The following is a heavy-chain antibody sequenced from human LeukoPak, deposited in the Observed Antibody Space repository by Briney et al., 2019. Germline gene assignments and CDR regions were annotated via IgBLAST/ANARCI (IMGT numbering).Heavy chain of an antibody. D-gene: IGHD6-6*01. CDR2: ISSRGGYI. CDR1: GFTFSTYS. Sequence: PGGSLRLSCAASGFTFSTYSMNWVRQAPGKGLEWVSSISSRGGYIYYADSVKGRFTISRDNAKNSLYLQMNSLRAEDTAVYHCARDMGRIAARQGAYFDYWGQGTLVTVSS. CDR3: ARDMGRIAARQGAYFDY. V-gene: IGHV3-21*01. J-gene: IGHJ4*02.